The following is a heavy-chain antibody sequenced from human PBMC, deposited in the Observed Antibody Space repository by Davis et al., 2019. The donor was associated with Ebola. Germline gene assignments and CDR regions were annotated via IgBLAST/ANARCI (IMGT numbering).Heavy chain of an antibody. V-gene: IGHV4-39*07. CDR2: IYYSGST. J-gene: IGHJ6*02. CDR3: ARSGGNVWNYGMDV. D-gene: IGHD3-10*01. Sequence: MPSETLSLTCTVSGGSISSSSYYWGWIRQPPGKGLEWIGSIYYSGSTNYNPSLKSRVTISVDTSKNQFSLKLSSVTAADTAVYYCARSGGNVWNYGMDVWGQGTTVTVSS. CDR1: GGSISSSSYY.